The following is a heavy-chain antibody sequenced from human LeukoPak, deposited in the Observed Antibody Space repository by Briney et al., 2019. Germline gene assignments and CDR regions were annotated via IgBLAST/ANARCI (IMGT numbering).Heavy chain of an antibody. CDR3: ARDWTDVNGVGRALDY. V-gene: IGHV3-7*01. CDR2: IKGDGSEK. J-gene: IGHJ4*02. D-gene: IGHD3/OR15-3a*01. CDR1: EFTFSNYW. Sequence: GGSLRLSCVASEFTFSNYWMSWVRQAPGKGLEWVANIKGDGSEKKYVDSVEGRFTISRDNAKNSLYLQMNSLRAEDTALYYCARDWTDVNGVGRALDYWGQGTLVTVSS.